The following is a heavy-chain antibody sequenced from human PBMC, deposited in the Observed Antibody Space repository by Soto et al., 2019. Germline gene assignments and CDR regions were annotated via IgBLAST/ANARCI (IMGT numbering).Heavy chain of an antibody. Sequence: ASVKVTCKASGYTFTSYYMHWVRQAPGQGLEWMGIINPSGGSTSYAQKFQGRVTMTRDTPTSTVSMELSSLRSEDTAVYYCARDMSVAGPTPYYYYYGMDVWG. CDR1: GYTFTSYY. CDR3: ARDMSVAGPTPYYYYYGMDV. J-gene: IGHJ6*02. CDR2: INPSGGST. D-gene: IGHD6-19*01. V-gene: IGHV1-46*01.